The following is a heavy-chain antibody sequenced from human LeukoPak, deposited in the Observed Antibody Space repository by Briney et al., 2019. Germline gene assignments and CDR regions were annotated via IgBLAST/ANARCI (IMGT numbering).Heavy chain of an antibody. CDR1: GFTFSSYA. CDR3: AKDSGGFSVVRDGNGMDV. CDR2: ISGSGGST. J-gene: IGHJ6*02. V-gene: IGHV3-23*01. D-gene: IGHD3-10*01. Sequence: PGGSLRLSCAASGFTFSSYAMSWVRQAPGKGLEWVSAISGSGGSTYYADSVKGRFTISRDNSKNTLYLQMNSLRAEDTAVYYCAKDSGGFSVVRDGNGMDVWGQGTTVTVSS.